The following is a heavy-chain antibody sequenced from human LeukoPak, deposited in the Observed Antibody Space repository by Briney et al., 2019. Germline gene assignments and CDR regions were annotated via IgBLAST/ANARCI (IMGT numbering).Heavy chain of an antibody. CDR2: ISAYNGNT. Sequence: GASVKLSCKASGYTFTSYGISWVRQAPGQGLEWMGWISAYNGNTNYAQKLQGRVTMTTDTSTSTAYMELRSLRSDDTAVYYCARSYYDILTGAPNAFDIWGQGTMVTVSS. CDR3: ARSYYDILTGAPNAFDI. J-gene: IGHJ3*02. V-gene: IGHV1-18*01. D-gene: IGHD3-9*01. CDR1: GYTFTSYG.